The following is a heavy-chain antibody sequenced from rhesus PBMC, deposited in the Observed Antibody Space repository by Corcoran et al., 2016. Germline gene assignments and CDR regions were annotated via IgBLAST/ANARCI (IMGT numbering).Heavy chain of an antibody. CDR3: ARANSGYYLDY. Sequence: QLQLQESGPGLVKPSETLSLTCAVSGGSITSNWWTWIRQPPGKGLGCIGHISGGGGSATYSPSLKGRVTISTDTSKNQIYLKLISVTAADTAVYYCARANSGYYLDYWGQGVLVTVSS. CDR2: ISGGGGSA. D-gene: IGHD3-28*01. CDR1: GGSITSNW. J-gene: IGHJ4*01. V-gene: IGHV4-173*01.